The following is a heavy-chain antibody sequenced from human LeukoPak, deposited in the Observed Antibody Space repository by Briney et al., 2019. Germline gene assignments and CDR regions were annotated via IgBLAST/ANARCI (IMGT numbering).Heavy chain of an antibody. CDR1: GFTFDIYN. CDR3: ARSGFDY. Sequence: GGSLRLSCAASGFTFDIYNMNWVRQAPGKGLEWVLSITISSPYMFYADSVKGRFTVSRDNAKNSLYLQMNSLRAEDTAVYYCARSGFDYWGQGTLVTVSS. CDR2: ITISSPYM. J-gene: IGHJ4*02. D-gene: IGHD6-25*01. V-gene: IGHV3-21*01.